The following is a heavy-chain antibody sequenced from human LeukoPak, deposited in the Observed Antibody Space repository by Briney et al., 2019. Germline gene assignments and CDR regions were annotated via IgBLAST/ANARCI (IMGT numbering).Heavy chain of an antibody. CDR3: ARGIQLWLPLDY. D-gene: IGHD5-18*01. Sequence: GGSLRLSCAASGFTFSSYWMHWVRQAPGKGLVWVSRINSDGSSTSYADSVKGRFTISRGNAKNTVYLQMNSLRAEDTAVYYCARGIQLWLPLDYWGQGTLVTFSS. V-gene: IGHV3-74*01. CDR1: GFTFSSYW. CDR2: INSDGSST. J-gene: IGHJ4*02.